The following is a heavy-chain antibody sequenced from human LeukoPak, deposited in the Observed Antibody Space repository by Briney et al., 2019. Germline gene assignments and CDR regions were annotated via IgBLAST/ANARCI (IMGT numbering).Heavy chain of an antibody. CDR3: ARGSGYCSSTSCYRGWEAGY. V-gene: IGHV1-2*02. CDR2: INPNSGGT. J-gene: IGHJ4*02. D-gene: IGHD2-2*01. CDR1: GYTFAGYY. Sequence: ASVKVSCKASGYTFAGYYMHWVRQAPGQGLEWMGWINPNSGGTNYAQKFQGRVTMTRDTSISTAYMELSRLRSDDTAVYYCARGSGYCSSTSCYRGWEAGYWGQGTLVTVSS.